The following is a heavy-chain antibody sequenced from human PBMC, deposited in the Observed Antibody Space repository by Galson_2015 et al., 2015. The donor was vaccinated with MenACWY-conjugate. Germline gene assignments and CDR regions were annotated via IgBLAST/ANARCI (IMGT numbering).Heavy chain of an antibody. CDR3: VRGSSGWRGMDI. J-gene: IGHJ6*02. D-gene: IGHD6-19*01. CDR2: ICAGGISI. V-gene: IGHV3-74*03. CDR1: GFAFRDYC. Sequence: SCAASGFAFRDYCMHWVRQAPGKGLECVSRICAGGISIMYGDSVRGRFTISRDDAENTLYLQMDSLRADDTAVYFCVRGSSGWRGMDIWGQGTTVTVSS.